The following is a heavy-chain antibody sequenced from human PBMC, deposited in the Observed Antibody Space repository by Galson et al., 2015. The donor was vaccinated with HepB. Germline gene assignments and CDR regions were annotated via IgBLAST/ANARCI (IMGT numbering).Heavy chain of an antibody. D-gene: IGHD1-14*01. J-gene: IGHJ6*03. V-gene: IGHV1-18*01. CDR1: GYTFTSYG. CDR2: ISAYNGNT. Sequence: SVKVSCKASGYTFTSYGISWVRQAPGQGLEWMGWISAYNGNTNYAQKLQGRVTMTTDTSTSTAYMELRSLRSDDTAVYYCARDLPRGEEPNYYYMDVWGKGTTVTVSS. CDR3: ARDLPRGEEPNYYYMDV.